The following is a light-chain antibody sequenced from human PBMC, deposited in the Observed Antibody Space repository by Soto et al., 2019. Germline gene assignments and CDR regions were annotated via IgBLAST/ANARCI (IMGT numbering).Light chain of an antibody. CDR1: QSVSSN. Sequence: EIVMTQSPVTLSVSPWERATLSCRASQSVSSNLAWYQQKPGQAPRLLIYGASTRATGIPARFSGSGSGTEFTLTISSLQSEDFAVYYCQQYNNWPRTFGQGTRLEIK. CDR3: QQYNNWPRT. J-gene: IGKJ5*01. CDR2: GAS. V-gene: IGKV3-15*01.